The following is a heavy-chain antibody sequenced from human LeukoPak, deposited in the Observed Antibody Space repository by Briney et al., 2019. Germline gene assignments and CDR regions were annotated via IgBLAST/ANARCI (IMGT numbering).Heavy chain of an antibody. CDR1: GGTFSSYA. CDR2: IIPILGIA. Sequence: SVKVSCKASGGTFSSYAISWVRQAPGQGLEWMGRIIPILGIANYAQKFQGRVTITADKSTSTAYMELSSLGSEDTAVYYCARGDDYGGNSVGYWGQGTLVTVSS. J-gene: IGHJ4*02. V-gene: IGHV1-69*04. D-gene: IGHD4-23*01. CDR3: ARGDDYGGNSVGY.